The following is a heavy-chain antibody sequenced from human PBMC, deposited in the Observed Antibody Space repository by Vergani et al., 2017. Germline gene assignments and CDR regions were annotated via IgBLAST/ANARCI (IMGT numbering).Heavy chain of an antibody. D-gene: IGHD3-10*01. Sequence: VQLVQSGAEVKKPGESLRISCKGSGYTFTGYYMHWVRQAPGQGLEWMGWINPNSGGTNYAQKFQGRVTMTRDTSISTAYMELSRLRSDDTAVYYCARAVLWFGEPPDYWGQGTLVTVSS. CDR2: INPNSGGT. CDR1: GYTFTGYY. V-gene: IGHV1-2*02. CDR3: ARAVLWFGEPPDY. J-gene: IGHJ4*02.